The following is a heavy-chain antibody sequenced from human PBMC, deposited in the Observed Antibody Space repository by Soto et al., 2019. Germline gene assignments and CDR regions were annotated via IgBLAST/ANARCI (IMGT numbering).Heavy chain of an antibody. J-gene: IGHJ4*02. D-gene: IGHD1-26*01. CDR1: GYTFTSYA. CDR3: ARTLVGATPADY. Sequence: GASVKVSCKASGYTFTSYAMHWVRQAPGQRLEWMGWINAGNGNTKYSQKFQGRVTITRDTSASTAYMELSSLRTEDTAVYYCARTLVGATPADYWGQGTLVTVS. V-gene: IGHV1-3*01. CDR2: INAGNGNT.